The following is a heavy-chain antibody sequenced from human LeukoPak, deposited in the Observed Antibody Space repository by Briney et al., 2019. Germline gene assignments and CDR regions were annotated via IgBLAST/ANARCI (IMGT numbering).Heavy chain of an antibody. CDR2: IYHSGST. J-gene: IGHJ4*02. CDR1: GGSISSSNW. CDR3: ARAPLSSSQTLDY. Sequence: SETLSLTCAVSGGSISSSNWWSWVRQPPGKGLEWVGEIYHSGSTNYNPSLKSRVTISVDKSKNQFSLKLSSVTAADTAVYYCARAPLSSSQTLDYWGQGTLVTVSS. V-gene: IGHV4-4*02. D-gene: IGHD6-13*01.